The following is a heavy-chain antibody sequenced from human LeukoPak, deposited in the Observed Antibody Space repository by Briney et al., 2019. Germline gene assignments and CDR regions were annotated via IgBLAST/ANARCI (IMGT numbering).Heavy chain of an antibody. J-gene: IGHJ4*02. CDR3: AGHHPRNTVDF. CDR1: GGSISSGGYY. CDR2: ISDIGSI. V-gene: IGHV4-61*08. Sequence: SETLSLTCAVSGGSISSGGYYWSWIRQPPGKGLEWIAYISDIGSINYNPSLKSRVTISLDTSKNQFSLKLSSVTAADTAVYYCAGHHPRNTVDFWGQGTLVTVSS. D-gene: IGHD2-8*02.